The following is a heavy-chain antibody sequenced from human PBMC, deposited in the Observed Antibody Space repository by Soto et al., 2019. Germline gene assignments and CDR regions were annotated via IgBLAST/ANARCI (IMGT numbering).Heavy chain of an antibody. CDR3: AHRRARNNIAAFDY. CDR1: GFSLSTNGVG. D-gene: IGHD6-25*01. CDR2: IYWDDDK. J-gene: IGHJ4*02. V-gene: IGHV2-5*02. Sequence: SGPTLVNPTQTLMLTCTFSGFSLSTNGVGVGWIRQPPGKALEWLALIYWDDDKRYSPSLKSRLTITKDTSKNQVVLTMTNMDPVDTATYYCAHRRARNNIAAFDYWGQGTLVTVSS.